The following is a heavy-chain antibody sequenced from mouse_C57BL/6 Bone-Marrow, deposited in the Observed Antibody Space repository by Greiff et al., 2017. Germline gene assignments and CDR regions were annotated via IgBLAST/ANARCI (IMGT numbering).Heavy chain of an antibody. D-gene: IGHD4-1*01. J-gene: IGHJ2*01. CDR3: ARRTANWALNFDY. Sequence: QVQLQQPGAELVKPGASVKLSCKASGYTFTSYWMQWVNQRPGQGLEWIGEIDPSDSYTNYNQKFKGKATLTVDTSSSTAYMQLSSLTSEDSAVYYCARRTANWALNFDYWGQGTTLTVSS. CDR1: GYTFTSYW. V-gene: IGHV1-50*01. CDR2: IDPSDSYT.